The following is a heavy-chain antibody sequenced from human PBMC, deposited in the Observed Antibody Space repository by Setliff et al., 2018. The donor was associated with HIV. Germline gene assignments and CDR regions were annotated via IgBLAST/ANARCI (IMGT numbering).Heavy chain of an antibody. CDR3: ALLWPFDY. V-gene: IGHV3-7*03. CDR2: IKQDGSEK. D-gene: IGHD3-10*01. J-gene: IGHJ4*02. Sequence: GGSLRLSCAASGFTFSSHWMSWVRQAPGKGLEWVANIKQDGSEKYHVDSVKGRFTISRDNAENSLSLQMNSLRGEDTAVYYCALLWPFDYWGQGALVTVSS. CDR1: GFTFSSHW.